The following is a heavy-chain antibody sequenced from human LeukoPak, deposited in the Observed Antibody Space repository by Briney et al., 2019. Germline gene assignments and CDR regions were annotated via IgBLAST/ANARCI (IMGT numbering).Heavy chain of an antibody. CDR3: ARDREGYYGSGSYSVPSISFDY. J-gene: IGHJ4*02. CDR2: INPNSGGT. V-gene: IGHV1-2*02. D-gene: IGHD3-10*01. Sequence: GASVKVSCKASGYTFTGYYMHWVRQAPGQGLEWMGWINPNSGGTNYAQKFQGRVTMTRDTSISTAYMELSRLRSDDTAVYYCARDREGYYGSGSYSVPSISFDYWGQGTLVTVSS. CDR1: GYTFTGYY.